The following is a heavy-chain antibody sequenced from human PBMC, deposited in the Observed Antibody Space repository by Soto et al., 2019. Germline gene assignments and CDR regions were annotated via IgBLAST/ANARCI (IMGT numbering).Heavy chain of an antibody. Sequence: GGSLRLSCAASGFTFSSYAMSWVRQAPGKGLEWVSAISGSGGSTYYADSVKGRFTISRDNSKNTLYLQMNSLRAEDTAVYYWAKVLGYCSSTSCYGGDYYYYYGMDVWGQGTTVTVSS. CDR3: AKVLGYCSSTSCYGGDYYYYYGMDV. J-gene: IGHJ6*02. V-gene: IGHV3-23*01. D-gene: IGHD2-2*03. CDR2: ISGSGGST. CDR1: GFTFSSYA.